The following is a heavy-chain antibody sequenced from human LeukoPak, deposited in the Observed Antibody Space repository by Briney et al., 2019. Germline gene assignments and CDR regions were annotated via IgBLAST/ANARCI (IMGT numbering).Heavy chain of an antibody. Sequence: PGGSLRLSCAASGFTFSSYWMSWVRQAPGKGLEWVANIKQDGSEKYYVDSVKGRFTISRDNAKNSLYLQMNSLRAEDTAVYYCARESESRTTEISFDYWGQGTLVTVSS. CDR1: GFTFSSYW. V-gene: IGHV3-7*01. J-gene: IGHJ4*02. CDR3: ARESESRTTEISFDY. D-gene: IGHD4-17*01. CDR2: IKQDGSEK.